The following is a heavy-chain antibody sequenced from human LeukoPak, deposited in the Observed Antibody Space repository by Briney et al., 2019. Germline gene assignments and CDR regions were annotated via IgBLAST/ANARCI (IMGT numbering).Heavy chain of an antibody. D-gene: IGHD6-13*01. CDR2: IYYSGST. CDR3: VRCRYSSSWPRNWFDP. CDR1: SGSISSSSYY. V-gene: IGHV4-39*01. Sequence: SETLSLTCTVSSGSISSSSYYWGWIRQPPGKGLEWIGSIYYSGSTYYNPSLKSRVTISVDTSKNQFSLKLSSVTAADTAVYYCVRCRYSSSWPRNWFDPWGQGTLVTVSA. J-gene: IGHJ5*02.